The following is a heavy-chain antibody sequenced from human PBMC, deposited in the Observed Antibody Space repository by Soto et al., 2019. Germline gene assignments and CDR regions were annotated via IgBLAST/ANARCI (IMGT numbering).Heavy chain of an antibody. CDR1: GYNLTTYF. D-gene: IGHD2-15*01. J-gene: IGHJ1*01. Sequence: ASLKVTWKSSGYNLTTYFIHWVRQAPGQGLEWMGMIHPSGDTGYAQKFRGRVTMTIDTSTTTAYRELRNLTSEDTAVYFSVRGYCTTSPCSGDFQFGGQGTPVTVSS. V-gene: IGHV1-46*01. CDR2: IHPSGDT. CDR3: VRGYCTTSPCSGDFQF.